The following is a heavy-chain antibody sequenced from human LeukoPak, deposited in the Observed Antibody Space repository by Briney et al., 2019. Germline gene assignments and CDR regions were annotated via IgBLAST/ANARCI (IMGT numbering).Heavy chain of an antibody. CDR1: GDSLSSSY. CDR2: IYTSGYT. CDR3: ARQWLVPSAWFDP. D-gene: IGHD6-19*01. J-gene: IGHJ5*02. V-gene: IGHV4-4*07. Sequence: SETLSLTCTVSGDSLSSSYWSWVRQPAGEGLEWIGRIYTSGYTNYNPSLKGRVTMSVDTSKNQFSLKLSSVTAADTAVYYCARQWLVPSAWFDPWGREPWSPSPQ.